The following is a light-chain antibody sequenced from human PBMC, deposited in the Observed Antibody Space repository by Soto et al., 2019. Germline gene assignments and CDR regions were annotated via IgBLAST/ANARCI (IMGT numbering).Light chain of an antibody. CDR2: GAS. J-gene: IGKJ1*01. CDR3: QQYNNWPPRRT. V-gene: IGKV3-15*01. Sequence: EIVMTQSPATLSVSPGERATLSCRASQSVSSNLAWYQQKPGQAPRLLIYGASTRATGIPARFSGSGSGTEFTLTISSLQSEDFAVYYCQQYNNWPPRRTFDQGTKVEI. CDR1: QSVSSN.